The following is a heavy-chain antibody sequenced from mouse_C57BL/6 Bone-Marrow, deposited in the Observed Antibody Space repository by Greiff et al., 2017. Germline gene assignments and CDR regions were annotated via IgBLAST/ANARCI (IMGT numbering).Heavy chain of an antibody. CDR1: GFTFSDFY. Sequence: EVKVVESGGGLVQSGRSLRLSCATSGFTFSDFYMEWVRQAPGKGLEWIAASRNKANDYTTEYSASVKGRFIVSRDTSHSILYLQMNALRAEDTAIYYCARDPITTVVGPYAMDYWGQGTSVTVSS. D-gene: IGHD1-1*01. CDR2: SRNKANDYTT. CDR3: ARDPITTVVGPYAMDY. J-gene: IGHJ4*01. V-gene: IGHV7-1*01.